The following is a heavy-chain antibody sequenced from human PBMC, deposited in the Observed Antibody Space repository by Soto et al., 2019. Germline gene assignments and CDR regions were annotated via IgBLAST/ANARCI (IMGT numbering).Heavy chain of an antibody. CDR3: ARELRSYSGAYSDH. CDR2: VSYDGTKT. Sequence: GGSLRLSCVGSGFTFKNYGMHWVRQAPGKGLEWLAVVSYDGTKTMYTDSVKGRISISRDNARNTLFLQMDSLTAEDTALYYCARELRSYSGAYSDHWGQGTPVTVSS. D-gene: IGHD1-26*01. CDR1: GFTFKNYG. V-gene: IGHV3-33*05. J-gene: IGHJ4*02.